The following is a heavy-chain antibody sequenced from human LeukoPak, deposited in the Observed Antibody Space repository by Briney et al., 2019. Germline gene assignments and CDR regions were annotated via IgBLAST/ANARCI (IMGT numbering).Heavy chain of an antibody. CDR3: ARGGRMATMITAFDI. D-gene: IGHD5-24*01. CDR2: ISSSSSYI. J-gene: IGHJ3*02. CDR1: GFTFTSYT. Sequence: GGSLRLSCAASGFTFTSYTIIWVRQAPGKGLEWVSSISSSSSYIYYADSVKGRFTISRDNTKNSVYLQMNSLRAEDTAVYYCARGGRMATMITAFDIWGQGTMVTVSS. V-gene: IGHV3-21*01.